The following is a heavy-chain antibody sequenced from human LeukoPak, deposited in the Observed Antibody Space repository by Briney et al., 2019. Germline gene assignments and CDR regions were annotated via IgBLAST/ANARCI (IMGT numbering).Heavy chain of an antibody. Sequence: ASVKVSCKASGGTFSSYAISWVRQAPGQGLEWMGGIIPIFGTANYAQKFQGRVTITADESTSTACMELSSLRSEDTAVYYCAGGTNYYDSSGYYYPYYYGMDVWGQGTTVTVSS. J-gene: IGHJ6*02. V-gene: IGHV1-69*13. CDR2: IIPIFGTA. CDR3: AGGTNYYDSSGYYYPYYYGMDV. CDR1: GGTFSSYA. D-gene: IGHD3-22*01.